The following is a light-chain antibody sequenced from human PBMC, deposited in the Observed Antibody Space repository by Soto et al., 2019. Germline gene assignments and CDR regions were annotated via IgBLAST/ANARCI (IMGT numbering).Light chain of an antibody. V-gene: IGKV3-11*01. CDR2: DAA. Sequence: DIVFTQSPATLSLSPVERATLSCRASHSVSRYLAWYQQKPGQAPRILIYDAAYSATGIPARLSGSRSGTDDTLTIISREPEDFAVDYCQQRSNRPLTFGGGTKVAIK. CDR3: QQRSNRPLT. CDR1: HSVSRY. J-gene: IGKJ4*01.